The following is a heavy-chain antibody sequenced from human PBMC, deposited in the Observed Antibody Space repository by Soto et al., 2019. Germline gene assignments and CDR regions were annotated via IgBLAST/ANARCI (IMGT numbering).Heavy chain of an antibody. J-gene: IGHJ6*02. Sequence: QVQLVQSGAEVKKPGASVKVSCQASGYIFPGYYINWVRQAPGQGLEWMGWINPNTGATNFTQKFQGRVTMTRDTSISTAYMEMTSLTSDDTAVYYCARDPLTDYYDGMDVWGQGTTVTVSS. V-gene: IGHV1-2*02. D-gene: IGHD3-9*01. CDR2: INPNTGAT. CDR3: ARDPLTDYYDGMDV. CDR1: GYIFPGYY.